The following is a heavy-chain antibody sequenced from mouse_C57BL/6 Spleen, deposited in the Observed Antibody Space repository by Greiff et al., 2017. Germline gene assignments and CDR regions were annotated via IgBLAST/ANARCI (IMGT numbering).Heavy chain of an antibody. CDR1: GFTFSDYY. J-gene: IGHJ4*01. V-gene: IGHV5-16*01. CDR2: INYDGSST. Sequence: EVMLVESEGGLVQPGSSMKLSCTASGFTFSDYYMAWVRQVPEKGLEWVANINYDGSSTYYLDSLKSRFIISRDNAKNILYLQMSSLKSEDTATYYCARGSYDAMDYWGQGTSVTVSS. CDR3: ARGSYDAMDY.